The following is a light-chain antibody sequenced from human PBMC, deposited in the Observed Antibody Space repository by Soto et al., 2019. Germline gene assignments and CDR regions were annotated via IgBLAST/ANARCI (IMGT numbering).Light chain of an antibody. CDR3: QQYGGAPYT. Sequence: EIVLTQSPGTLSLSPGERATLSCRASQSLSNDYLAWYQQKPGQAPSLLIYGAFHRATGIPDRFSGTGSGTDFTLTISRLEPEDFAVYYCQQYGGAPYTFGQGTKLDIK. J-gene: IGKJ2*01. CDR1: QSLSNDY. CDR2: GAF. V-gene: IGKV3-20*01.